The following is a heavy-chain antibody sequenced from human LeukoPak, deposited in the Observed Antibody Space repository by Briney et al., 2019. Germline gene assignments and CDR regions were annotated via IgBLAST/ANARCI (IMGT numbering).Heavy chain of an antibody. CDR1: GFTFSSYS. Sequence: GGSLRLSCAASGFTFSSYSMSWVRQAPGKGLEWLSYIDSSGTAIHYADSVKGRFTISRDNSKNSLYLEMNSLRDEDTAVYYCARSVIAVAGYDAFDIWGQGTVVTVSS. V-gene: IGHV3-48*02. CDR2: IDSSGTAI. D-gene: IGHD6-19*01. CDR3: ARSVIAVAGYDAFDI. J-gene: IGHJ3*02.